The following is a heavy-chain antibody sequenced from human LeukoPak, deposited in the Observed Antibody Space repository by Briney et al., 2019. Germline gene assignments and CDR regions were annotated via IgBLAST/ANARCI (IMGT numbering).Heavy chain of an antibody. Sequence: KPSGTLSLTCTVSGGSISSSNWWSWVRQPPGKGLECIGDIYHLGATNYNPSLKSRVTISVDKSKNQFSLKLSSVTAADTAVYYCARDRSGSYYGIFDYWGQGTLVTVSS. CDR1: GGSISSSNW. CDR3: ARDRSGSYYGIFDY. CDR2: IYHLGAT. J-gene: IGHJ4*02. D-gene: IGHD1-26*01. V-gene: IGHV4-4*02.